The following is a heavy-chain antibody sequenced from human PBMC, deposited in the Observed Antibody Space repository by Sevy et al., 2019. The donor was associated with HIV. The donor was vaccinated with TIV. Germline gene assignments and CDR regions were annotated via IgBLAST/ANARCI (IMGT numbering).Heavy chain of an antibody. CDR3: ASFGGNSDFGFDY. CDR1: GGSISSSSYY. D-gene: IGHD2-21*02. Sequence: SETLSLTCTVSGGSISSSSYYWDWIRQPPGKGLEWIGSIYYSGSTYYYPSLKSRVTISVDTSKNQFSLKLSSVTAADTAVYYCASFGGNSDFGFDYWGQGTLVTVSS. V-gene: IGHV4-39*01. CDR2: IYYSGST. J-gene: IGHJ4*02.